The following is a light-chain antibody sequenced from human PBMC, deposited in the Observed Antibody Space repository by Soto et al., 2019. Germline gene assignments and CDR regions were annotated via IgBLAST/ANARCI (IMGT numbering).Light chain of an antibody. J-gene: IGKJ1*01. CDR2: KAS. V-gene: IGKV1-5*03. CDR1: QTISSW. CDR3: PHYNSYSEA. Sequence: TQSPGTLSGSVGDRVTITCRASQTISSWLAWYPQKPGKAPKLLIYKASTLKSGVPSRFRGSGAGTECTRTISSLQPDDVSTYYCPHYNSYSEAFGQGTKVDIK.